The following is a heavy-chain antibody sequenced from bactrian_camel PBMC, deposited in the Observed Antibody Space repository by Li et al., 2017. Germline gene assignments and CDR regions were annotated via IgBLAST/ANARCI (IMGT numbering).Heavy chain of an antibody. D-gene: IGHD2*01. Sequence: HVQLVESGGGSVQVGGSRNLSCEISGFTWRTYCLGWFRQAPGKKREGVANIDSDGGPDYAASVKGRFTISEDKAKNTLYLQMNSLKPEDTAVYYCAAGPLRPYSGPPLVESAYNSWGQGTQVTVS. CDR2: IDSDGGP. V-gene: IGHV3S55*01. CDR1: GFTWRTYC. J-gene: IGHJ4*01. CDR3: AAGPLRPYSGPPLVESAYNS.